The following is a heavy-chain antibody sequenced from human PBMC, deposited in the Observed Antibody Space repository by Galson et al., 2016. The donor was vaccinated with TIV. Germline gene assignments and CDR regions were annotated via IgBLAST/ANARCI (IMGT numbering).Heavy chain of an antibody. Sequence: SVKVSCKVSGDSLSDLSMHWVRQAPGKGLEWMGGFDPEQHKKIYAQKLQGRVAMTEDTSTDTAFLEMSSLSFEDTAVYYCASVAWFPGLSLDYWGQGTLVIVSS. CDR1: GDSLSDLS. V-gene: IGHV1-24*01. D-gene: IGHD2/OR15-2a*01. CDR2: FDPEQHKK. CDR3: ASVAWFPGLSLDY. J-gene: IGHJ4*02.